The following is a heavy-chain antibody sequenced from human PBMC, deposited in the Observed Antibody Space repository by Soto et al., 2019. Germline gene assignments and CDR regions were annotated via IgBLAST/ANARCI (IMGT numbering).Heavy chain of an antibody. V-gene: IGHV3-30*03. CDR3: AREYIDGSAYQGGFDY. CDR2: ISYNGRNK. J-gene: IGHJ4*02. CDR1: GFTFSSYG. Sequence: QVQLVESGGGVVQPGRSLRLSCAASGFTFSSYGMHWVRQAPVKGLEWLALISYNGRNKYYADSVKGRFTISRDNSKNTRYLQMSSLRAEDTAVYYCAREYIDGSAYQGGFDYWGQGTLVTVSS. D-gene: IGHD3-22*01.